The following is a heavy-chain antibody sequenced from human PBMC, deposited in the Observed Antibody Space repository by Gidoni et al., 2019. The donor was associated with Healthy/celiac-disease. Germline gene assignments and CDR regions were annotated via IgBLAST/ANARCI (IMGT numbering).Heavy chain of an antibody. J-gene: IGHJ4*02. Sequence: QVQLVQSGAEVKKPGASVKVSCKASGYTFTGYYMHWVRQAPGQGLEWMGRINPNRGSTKYAQKFQGRDTMTRDTSISTAYMELSRLRSDDTAVYYCATLHSADYWGQGTLVTVSS. CDR1: GYTFTGYY. CDR2: INPNRGST. V-gene: IGHV1-2*06. CDR3: ATLHSADY.